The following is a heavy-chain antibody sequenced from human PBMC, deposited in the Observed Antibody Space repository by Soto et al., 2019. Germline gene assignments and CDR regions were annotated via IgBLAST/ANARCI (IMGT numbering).Heavy chain of an antibody. CDR2: TNPSGGST. Sequence: ASVKVSCKASGYTFTSYYMHWVRQAPGQGLEWMGITNPSGGSTSYAQKFQGRVTMTRDTSTSTVYMELSSLRSEDTAVYYCARDQGSSSSYYYYYYGMDVWGQGTTVTVSS. D-gene: IGHD6-6*01. CDR1: GYTFTSYY. V-gene: IGHV1-46*01. CDR3: ARDQGSSSSYYYYYYGMDV. J-gene: IGHJ6*02.